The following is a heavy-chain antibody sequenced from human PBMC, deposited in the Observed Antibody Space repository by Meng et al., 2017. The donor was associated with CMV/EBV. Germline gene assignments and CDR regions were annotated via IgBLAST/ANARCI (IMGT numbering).Heavy chain of an antibody. CDR2: INWNGGST. CDR3: ARDGYSSSWYGPGYYYYYYGMDV. CDR1: GFTFDDYG. J-gene: IGHJ6*02. V-gene: IGHV3-20*04. D-gene: IGHD6-13*01. Sequence: GGSLRLSCAASGFTFDDYGMSWVRQAPGKGLEWVSGINWNGGSTGYADSVKGRFTISRDNAKNSLYLQMNSLRAEDTAVYYCARDGYSSSWYGPGYYYYYYGMDVWGQGTTVTVSS.